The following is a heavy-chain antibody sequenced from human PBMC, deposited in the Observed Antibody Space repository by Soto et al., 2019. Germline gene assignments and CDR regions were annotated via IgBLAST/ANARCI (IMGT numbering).Heavy chain of an antibody. V-gene: IGHV1-69*02. Sequence: GASVKVSCKTSGGTFTSYTFNWVRQVPGQGLEWMGRIIPVLDIANYPQTFQGRVTITADKSTSTAYMELSSLRSEDTAVYYCARGGYCISTGCYQYYQDWGQGTLVTVSS. CDR1: GGTFTSYT. J-gene: IGHJ1*01. CDR2: IIPVLDIA. D-gene: IGHD2-2*01. CDR3: ARGGYCISTGCYQYYQD.